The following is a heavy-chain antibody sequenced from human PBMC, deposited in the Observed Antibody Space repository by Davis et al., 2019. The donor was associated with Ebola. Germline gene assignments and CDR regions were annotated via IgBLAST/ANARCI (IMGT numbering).Heavy chain of an antibody. CDR3: AKVGERQQLVLYFDY. CDR1: GFTFSSYG. V-gene: IGHV3-23*01. J-gene: IGHJ4*02. D-gene: IGHD6-13*01. Sequence: GESLKISCAASGFTFSSYGMHWVRQAPGKGLECVSAISGSGGSTYYADSVKGRFTISRDNSKNTLYLQMNSLRAEDTAVYYCAKVGERQQLVLYFDYWGQGTLVTVSS. CDR2: ISGSGGST.